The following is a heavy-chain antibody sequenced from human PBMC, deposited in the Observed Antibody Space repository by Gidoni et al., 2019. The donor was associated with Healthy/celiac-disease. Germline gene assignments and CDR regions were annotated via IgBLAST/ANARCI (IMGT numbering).Heavy chain of an antibody. CDR3: AKGFHDYGDYGLLDY. Sequence: EVQLLESGGVLLQPGGSLRLSFAASGFSFSSYAMSWVRQAPGKGLEWVSAMSGSGGSTYYADYVKGRFTISRDNYKNTLYLQMNSLRAEDKAVYYCAKGFHDYGDYGLLDYWGQGTLVTVSS. CDR2: MSGSGGST. J-gene: IGHJ4*02. V-gene: IGHV3-23*01. CDR1: GFSFSSYA. D-gene: IGHD4-17*01.